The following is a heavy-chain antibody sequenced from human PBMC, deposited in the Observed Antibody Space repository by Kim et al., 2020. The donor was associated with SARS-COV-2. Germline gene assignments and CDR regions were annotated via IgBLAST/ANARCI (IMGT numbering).Heavy chain of an antibody. CDR2: IYSGGST. CDR3: ARVLRSEDYYDSSGF. Sequence: GGSLRLSCAASGFTVSSNYMSWVRQAPGKGLEWVSVIYSGGSTYYADSVKGRFTTSRHNSNNTLYLQMNSLRAEDTAVYYCARVLRSEDYYDSSGFWG. CDR1: GFTVSSNY. J-gene: IGHJ1*01. V-gene: IGHV3-53*04. D-gene: IGHD3-22*01.